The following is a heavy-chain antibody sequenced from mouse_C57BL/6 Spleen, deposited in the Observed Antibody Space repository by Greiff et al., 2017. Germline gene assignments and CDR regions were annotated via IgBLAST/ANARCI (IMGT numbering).Heavy chain of an antibody. J-gene: IGHJ3*01. CDR1: GFTFSDYY. CDR2: ISNGGGST. D-gene: IGHD2-5*01. Sequence: EVKLVESGGGLVQPGGSLKLSCAASGFTFSDYYMYWVRQTPEKRLEWVAYISNGGGSTYYPDTVKGRFTISRDNATNTLYLQLSRLKSEDTAMYYCASPYYSNEGFAYWGQGTLVTVSA. CDR3: ASPYYSNEGFAY. V-gene: IGHV5-12*01.